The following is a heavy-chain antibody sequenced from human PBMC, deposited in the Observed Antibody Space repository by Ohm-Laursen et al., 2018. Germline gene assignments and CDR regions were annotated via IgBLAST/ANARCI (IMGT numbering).Heavy chain of an antibody. Sequence: SGYTLTELSMHWVRQAPGKGLEWVAVISYDGSNKYYADSVKGRFTISRDNSKNTLYLQMNSLRAEDTAVYYCAKTHHLYDFWSGYYLDYWGQGTLVTVSS. J-gene: IGHJ4*02. CDR2: ISYDGSNK. CDR3: AKTHHLYDFWSGYYLDY. V-gene: IGHV3-30*18. CDR1: GYTLTELS. D-gene: IGHD3-3*01.